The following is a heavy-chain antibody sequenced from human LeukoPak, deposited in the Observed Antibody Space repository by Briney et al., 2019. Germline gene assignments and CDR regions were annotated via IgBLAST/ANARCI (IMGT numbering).Heavy chain of an antibody. CDR2: ISWNSGSI. J-gene: IGHJ4*02. Sequence: PGGSLRLSCAASGFTFDDYAMHWVRQAPGKGLEWVSGISWNSGSIGYADSVKGRFTISRDNAKNSLYLQMNSLRAEDTALYYCATGCGGSCYPYWGQGTLVTVSS. D-gene: IGHD2-15*01. V-gene: IGHV3-9*01. CDR1: GFTFDDYA. CDR3: ATGCGGSCYPY.